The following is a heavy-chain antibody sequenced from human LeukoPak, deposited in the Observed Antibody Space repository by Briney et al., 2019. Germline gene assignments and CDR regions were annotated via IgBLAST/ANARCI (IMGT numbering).Heavy chain of an antibody. J-gene: IGHJ4*02. Sequence: GGSLRLSCAASGFTFSSYGMHWVRQAPGKGLEWVAVISYDGSNKYYADSVKGRFTISRDNSKNTLYLQMNSLRAEDTAVYYCARLVVVAVMDYWGQGTLVTVSS. CDR1: GFTFSSYG. CDR3: ARLVVVAVMDY. D-gene: IGHD2-15*01. V-gene: IGHV3-30*03. CDR2: ISYDGSNK.